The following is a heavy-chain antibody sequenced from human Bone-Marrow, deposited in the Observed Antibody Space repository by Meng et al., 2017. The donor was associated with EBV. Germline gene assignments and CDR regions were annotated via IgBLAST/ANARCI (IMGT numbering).Heavy chain of an antibody. V-gene: IGHV3-21*01. D-gene: IGHD3-16*01. Sequence: EVQLGGSGGGLVEPGGSLRLSCAASGFIFNNYRMNWVRQAPGKGLEWVSVIDYGGISTYYADSVKGRFTISRDNAKNSVSLQMNNLRAGDTAVYYCVREEYDPRDFWGQGTLVTVSS. CDR2: IDYGGIST. CDR1: GFIFNNYR. CDR3: VREEYDPRDF. J-gene: IGHJ4*02.